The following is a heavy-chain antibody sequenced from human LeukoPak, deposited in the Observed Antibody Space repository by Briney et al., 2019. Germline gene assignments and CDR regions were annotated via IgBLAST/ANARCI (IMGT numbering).Heavy chain of an antibody. D-gene: IGHD3-10*01. CDR1: GYTFTSYD. CDR3: ARGKRITMVRGVIIPYYFDY. V-gene: IGHV1-8*01. Sequence: GASVKVSCKASGYTFTSYDINWVRQATGQGLEWMGWMNPNSGNTGYAQEFQGRVTMTRNTSISTAYMELSSLRSEDTAVYYCARGKRITMVRGVIIPYYFDYWGQGTLVTVSS. CDR2: MNPNSGNT. J-gene: IGHJ4*02.